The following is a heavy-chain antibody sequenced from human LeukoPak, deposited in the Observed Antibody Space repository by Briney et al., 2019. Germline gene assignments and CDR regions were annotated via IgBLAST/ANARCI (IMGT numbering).Heavy chain of an antibody. CDR1: GFTFSSYA. CDR3: ARDHYSSGPYYFDY. J-gene: IGHJ4*02. CDR2: VSYDGSIK. V-gene: IGHV3-30-3*01. D-gene: IGHD6-19*01. Sequence: SGGSLRLSCAASGFTFSSYALHWVRQAPSKGLEWVAIVSYDGSIKYYADSVKGRFTISRDNSKNTLYLQMNSLRAEDTAVYYCARDHYSSGPYYFDYWGQGTLVTVSS.